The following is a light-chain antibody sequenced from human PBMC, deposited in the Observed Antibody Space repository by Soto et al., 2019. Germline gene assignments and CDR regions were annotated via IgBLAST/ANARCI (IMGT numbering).Light chain of an antibody. V-gene: IGKV3-15*01. CDR3: QQFNNWPPWT. Sequence: EIVMTQSPATLSVSPGERATLSCRASQTVGNNLVWYQQKPGQAPRLLLYGASTRAAGIPDRFSGSGSGTEYTLTISGLQSDEFVVYYCQQFNNWPPWTFGQGTKVEIK. J-gene: IGKJ1*01. CDR1: QTVGNN. CDR2: GAS.